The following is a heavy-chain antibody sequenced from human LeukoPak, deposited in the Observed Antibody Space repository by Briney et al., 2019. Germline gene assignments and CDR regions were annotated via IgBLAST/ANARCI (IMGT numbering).Heavy chain of an antibody. CDR2: LKYDGIET. CDR1: GFIFSDYW. J-gene: IGHJ4*02. D-gene: IGHD2-2*01. CDR3: AKELLYCSSTSCYYRPLDVDY. Sequence: GGSLRLSCVASGFIFSDYWVDWVRQAPGKGLEWVAGLKYDGIETNYLESVRGRFTVSRDNAKNSLYLQMNSLRAEDTAVYYCAKELLYCSSTSCYYRPLDVDYWGQGTLVTVSS. V-gene: IGHV3-7*01.